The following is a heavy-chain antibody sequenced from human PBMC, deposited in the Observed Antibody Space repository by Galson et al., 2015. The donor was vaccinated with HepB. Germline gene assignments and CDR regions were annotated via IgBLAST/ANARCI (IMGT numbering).Heavy chain of an antibody. V-gene: IGHV3-30*18. CDR3: AKDPPVVTGYYFDY. J-gene: IGHJ4*02. D-gene: IGHD4-23*01. Sequence: SLRLSCAASGFTFSSYGMHWVRQAPGKGLGWVAVISYDGSNKYYADSVKGRFTISRDNSKNTLYLQMNSLRAEDTAVYYCAKDPPVVTGYYFDYWGQGTLVTVSS. CDR1: GFTFSSYG. CDR2: ISYDGSNK.